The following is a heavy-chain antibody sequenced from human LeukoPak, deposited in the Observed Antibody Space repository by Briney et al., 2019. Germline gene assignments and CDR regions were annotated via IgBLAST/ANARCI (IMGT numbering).Heavy chain of an antibody. CDR3: ARDLIRRSSWYYDAFDI. Sequence: GGSLRLSCAASGFTFTSYGMHWVRQAPGKGLEWVAVISYDGSNKYYADSVKGRFTISRDNSKNTLYLQMNSLRAEDTAVYYCARDLIRRSSWYYDAFDIWGQGTMVTVSS. D-gene: IGHD6-13*01. V-gene: IGHV3-30*03. CDR1: GFTFTSYG. CDR2: ISYDGSNK. J-gene: IGHJ3*02.